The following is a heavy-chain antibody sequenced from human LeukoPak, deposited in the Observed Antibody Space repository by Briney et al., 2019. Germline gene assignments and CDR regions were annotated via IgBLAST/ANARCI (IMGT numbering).Heavy chain of an antibody. CDR3: ARLATTVTTNWYFDL. D-gene: IGHD4-17*01. V-gene: IGHV4-59*08. CDR1: GGSISSYY. Sequence: SETLSLTCTVSGGSISSYYWSWIRQPPGKGLEWIGYIYYSGSTNYNPSLKSRVTISVDTSKNQFSLKLSSATAADTAVYYCARLATTVTTNWYFDLWGRGTLVTVSS. CDR2: IYYSGST. J-gene: IGHJ2*01.